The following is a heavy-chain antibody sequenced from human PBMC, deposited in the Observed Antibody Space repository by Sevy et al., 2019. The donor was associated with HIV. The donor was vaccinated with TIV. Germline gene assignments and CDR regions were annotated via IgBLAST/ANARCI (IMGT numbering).Heavy chain of an antibody. CDR2: ISTRSTYT. CDR3: ARVRYDSALYYFDY. D-gene: IGHD6-19*01. J-gene: IGHJ4*02. CDR1: GFIFSDYY. V-gene: IGHV3-11*06. Sequence: GGSLRLSCAAPGFIFSDYYMSWIRQAPGKGLEWLSYISTRSTYTNYADSVKGRFTISRDNAKNSLYLQMNSLRVEDTAVYYCARVRYDSALYYFDYWGQGTLVTVSS.